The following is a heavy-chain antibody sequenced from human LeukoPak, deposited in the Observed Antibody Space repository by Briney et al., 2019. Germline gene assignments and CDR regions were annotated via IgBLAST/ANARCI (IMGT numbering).Heavy chain of an antibody. V-gene: IGHV3-43D*03. J-gene: IGHJ3*02. D-gene: IGHD3-10*01. CDR1: GFTFDDYA. CDR2: ISWDGGST. Sequence: GGSLRLSYAASGFTFDDYAMHWVRQAPGKGLEWVSLISWDGGSTYYADSVKGRFTISRDNSKNSLYLQMNSLRAEDTALYYCAKDIESGTYTSDAFDIWGQGTMVTVSS. CDR3: AKDIESGTYTSDAFDI.